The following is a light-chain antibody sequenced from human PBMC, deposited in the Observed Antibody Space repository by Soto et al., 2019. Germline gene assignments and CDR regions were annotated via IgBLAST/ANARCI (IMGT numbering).Light chain of an antibody. Sequence: DIVLTQSPGTLSLSPGERAILSCRASQSVSSSYLAWYQQKPGQAPRLLIYGASSRATGIPDRFSGSGSGTDFTLTISRLEPEDFAVYYCQQYGSSPPSITFGQGTRLEIK. CDR2: GAS. CDR3: QQYGSSPPSIT. CDR1: QSVSSSY. V-gene: IGKV3-20*01. J-gene: IGKJ5*01.